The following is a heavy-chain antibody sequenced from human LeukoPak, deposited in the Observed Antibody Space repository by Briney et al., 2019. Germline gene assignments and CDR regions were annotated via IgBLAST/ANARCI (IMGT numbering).Heavy chain of an antibody. J-gene: IGHJ4*02. CDR3: AKCMSGSGVCLNFYS. CDR2: ISSGDSST. CDR1: GFTFTTYA. Sequence: GGSLRLSCEASGFTFTTYAMSWVRQAPGKGLQWVSGISSGDSSTYYTDSVKGRFTISRDNSKNTLYLQINSLRAEDTAVYYCAKCMSGSGVCLNFYSWGQGILVTVSS. V-gene: IGHV3-23*01. D-gene: IGHD2-21*02.